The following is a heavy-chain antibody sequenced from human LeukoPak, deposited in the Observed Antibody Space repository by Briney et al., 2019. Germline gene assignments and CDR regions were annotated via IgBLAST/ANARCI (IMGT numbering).Heavy chain of an antibody. CDR2: IYSGGST. V-gene: IGHV3-53*01. Sequence: GGSLRLSCAASGFTVSSNYMNWVRQAPGKGLEWVSIIYSGGSTYYADSVKGRFTISRDNAKNTLYLQMNSLRGEDTAVYYCARDKIFSGYFGSGSYTAFDIWGQGTVVTVSS. CDR3: ARDKIFSGYFGSGSYTAFDI. D-gene: IGHD3-10*01. CDR1: GFTVSSNY. J-gene: IGHJ3*02.